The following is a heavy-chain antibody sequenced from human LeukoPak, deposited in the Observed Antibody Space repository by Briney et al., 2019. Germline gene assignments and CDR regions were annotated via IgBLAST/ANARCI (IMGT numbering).Heavy chain of an antibody. CDR3: ARDGWNNCWTPFDY. D-gene: IGHD1/OR15-1a*01. Sequence: ASVKVSCKASGYTFTSYGISWVRQAPGQGLEWMGWISADNANTNYAQKLQGRVAMTTDTSTSTAHMELRSLRSDDTAVYYCARDGWNNCWTPFDYWGQGTLVTVSS. CDR2: ISADNANT. J-gene: IGHJ4*02. CDR1: GYTFTSYG. V-gene: IGHV1-18*01.